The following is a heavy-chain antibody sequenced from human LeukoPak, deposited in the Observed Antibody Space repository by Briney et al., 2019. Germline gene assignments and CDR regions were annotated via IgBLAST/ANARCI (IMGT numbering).Heavy chain of an antibody. J-gene: IGHJ4*02. D-gene: IGHD3-22*01. V-gene: IGHV4-34*01. CDR3: ARAQTYYDSSGIDY. CDR1: GGSFSGYY. Sequence: SETLPLTCAVYGGSFSGYYWSWIRQPPGKGLEWIGEINHSGSTNYNPSLKSRVTISVDTSKNQFSLKLSSVTAADTAVYYCARAQTYYDSSGIDYWGQGTLVTVSS. CDR2: INHSGST.